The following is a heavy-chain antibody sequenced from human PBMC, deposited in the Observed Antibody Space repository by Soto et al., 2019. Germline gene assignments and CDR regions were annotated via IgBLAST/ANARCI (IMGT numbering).Heavy chain of an antibody. CDR2: IYWDDDK. J-gene: IGHJ4*02. D-gene: IGHD3-22*01. V-gene: IGHV2-5*02. Sequence: QITLKESGPTLVKPTQTLTLTCTFSGFSLSTSGVGVGWIRQPPGKALEWLALIYWDDDKRYSPSLKCRLTITKATAKNQVVLTMTNMDPVDTATYYCARQYYYDSSDYYHPLDSWGQGTLVTVSS. CDR3: ARQYYYDSSDYYHPLDS. CDR1: GFSLSTSGVG.